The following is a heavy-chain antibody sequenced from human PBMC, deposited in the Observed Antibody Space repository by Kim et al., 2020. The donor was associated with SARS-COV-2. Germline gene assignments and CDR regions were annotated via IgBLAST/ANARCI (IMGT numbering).Heavy chain of an antibody. CDR2: ISYDGSNK. CDR3: ASFYSNYYFYYYGMDV. D-gene: IGHD4-4*01. CDR1: GFTFSSYA. Sequence: GGSLRLSCAASGFTFSSYAMHWVRQAPGKGLEWVAVISYDGSNKYYADSVKGRFTISRDNSKNTLYLQMNSLRAEDTAVYYCASFYSNYYFYYYGMDVWGQGTTVTVSS. J-gene: IGHJ6*02. V-gene: IGHV3-30-3*01.